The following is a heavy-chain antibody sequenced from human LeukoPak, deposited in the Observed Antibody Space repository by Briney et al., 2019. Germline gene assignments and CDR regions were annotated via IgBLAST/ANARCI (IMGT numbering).Heavy chain of an antibody. CDR2: INPNSGGT. D-gene: IGHD3-10*01. CDR1: GYTFTGYY. CDR3: AQEGSGSYYNGGLGY. J-gene: IGHJ4*02. Sequence: GASVKVSCKASGYTFTGYYMHWVRQAPGQGLEWMGWINPNSGGTNYAQKFQGWVTMTRDTSISTAYMELSRLRSDDTAVYYCAQEGSGSYYNGGLGYWGQGTLVTVSS. V-gene: IGHV1-2*04.